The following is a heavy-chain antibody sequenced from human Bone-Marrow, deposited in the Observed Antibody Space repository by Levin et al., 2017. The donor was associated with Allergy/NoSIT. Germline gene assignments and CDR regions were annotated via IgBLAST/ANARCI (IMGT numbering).Heavy chain of an antibody. CDR1: GFSFSSYG. J-gene: IGHJ4*02. V-gene: IGHV3-33*01. Sequence: GESLKISCAASGFSFSSYGMNWVRQAPGKGLEWVGVIVDIGTNKYYADSVKGRFTISRDNSKNVVYLQMNSLRVEDSAIYFCASDDPTEGNYFDYWGQGTLLRVSS. CDR2: IVDIGTNK. CDR3: ASDDPTEGNYFDY.